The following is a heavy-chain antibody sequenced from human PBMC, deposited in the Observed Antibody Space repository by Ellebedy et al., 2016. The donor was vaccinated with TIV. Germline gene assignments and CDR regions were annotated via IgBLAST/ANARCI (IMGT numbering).Heavy chain of an antibody. Sequence: MPSETLSLTCTVSGGSISSYFWTWIRQPPGKGLEWIGDIYYSGNTYYNPSLKSRAPLSVDTSNNHFSLRLNSVTAADTAVYYCVRGRGIAVAGTYEDTWFDPWGQGTLVTVSS. J-gene: IGHJ5*02. CDR2: IYYSGNT. CDR3: VRGRGIAVAGTYEDTWFDP. V-gene: IGHV4-59*01. D-gene: IGHD6-19*01. CDR1: GGSISSYF.